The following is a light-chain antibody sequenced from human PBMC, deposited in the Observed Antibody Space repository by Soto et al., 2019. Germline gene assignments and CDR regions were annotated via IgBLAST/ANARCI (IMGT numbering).Light chain of an antibody. J-gene: IGKJ2*01. CDR1: QSVSNW. CDR2: QAS. V-gene: IGKV1-5*03. CDR3: HHYDVYPYT. Sequence: DIQMTQSPSTLSASVGDRVTITCRASQSVSNWLAWYQKKPGQAPTLLIFQASTLETGVPSRFSGSGSGTEFTLSISGLQPDDFATYYCHHYDVYPYTFGPGTKLEI.